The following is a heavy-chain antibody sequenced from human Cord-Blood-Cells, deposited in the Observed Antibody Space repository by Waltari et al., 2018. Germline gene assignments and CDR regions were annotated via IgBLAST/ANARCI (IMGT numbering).Heavy chain of an antibody. Sequence: QVQLQESGPGLGKPSETLSLTCAVSGYSISSGYYWGWIRQPPGKGLEWIGSIYHSGSTYYNPSLKSRVTISVDTSKNQFSLKLSSVTAADTAVYYCARGVYFDYWGQGTLVTVSS. D-gene: IGHD2-8*01. V-gene: IGHV4-38-2*01. J-gene: IGHJ4*02. CDR2: IYHSGST. CDR3: ARGVYFDY. CDR1: GYSISSGYY.